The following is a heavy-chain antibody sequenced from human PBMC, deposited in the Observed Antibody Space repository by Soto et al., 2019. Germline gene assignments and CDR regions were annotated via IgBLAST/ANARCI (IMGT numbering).Heavy chain of an antibody. CDR3: ARLPYYYDSSGYYYIDY. CDR2: IYYSGST. V-gene: IGHV4-30-4*01. CDR1: GGSISSGDYY. Sequence: SETLSLTCTVSGGSISSGDYYWSWIRQPPGKGLEWIGYIYYSGSTYYNPSLKSRVTISVDTSKNQFSLKLSSVTAADTAVYYCARLPYYYDSSGYYYIDYWGQGTLVTVSS. J-gene: IGHJ4*02. D-gene: IGHD3-22*01.